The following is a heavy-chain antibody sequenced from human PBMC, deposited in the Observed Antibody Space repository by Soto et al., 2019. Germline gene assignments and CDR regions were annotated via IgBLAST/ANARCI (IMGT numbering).Heavy chain of an antibody. V-gene: IGHV1-46*03. CDR3: GRAFAGNWNDDPSGGAFDL. J-gene: IGHJ3*01. CDR1: GYTFTSYY. CDR2: IYPSDGST. Sequence: ASVKVSCKASGYTFTSYYMHWVRQAPGQGLEWMGRIYPSDGSTSYAQKFRGRVTMTGDTSTSTAYMELSSLSSEDTAVYYCGRAFAGNWNDDPSGGAFDLWGQGTKVTVS. D-gene: IGHD1-1*01.